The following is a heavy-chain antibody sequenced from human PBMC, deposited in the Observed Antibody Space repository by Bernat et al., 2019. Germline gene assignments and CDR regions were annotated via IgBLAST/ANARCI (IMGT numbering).Heavy chain of an antibody. CDR2: ITGSGDDRI. CDR1: GFSFSNYA. Sequence: EVQLLDSGGGLVQPGGSLRLSCAASGFSFSNYAMTWVRQTPGKGLAWVSAITGSGDDRIYYAVSVKGRFTISRDNSKNTLYLQMNSLRAEDTAVYFCAKGLPRCTDCPWYFDYWAREPWSPSPQ. J-gene: IGHJ4*02. V-gene: IGHV3-23*01. CDR3: AKGLPRCTDCPWYFDY. D-gene: IGHD2-21*02.